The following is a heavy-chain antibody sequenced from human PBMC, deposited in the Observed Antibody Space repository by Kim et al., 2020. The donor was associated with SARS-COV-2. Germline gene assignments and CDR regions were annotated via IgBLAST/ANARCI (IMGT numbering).Heavy chain of an antibody. J-gene: IGHJ4*02. Sequence: FQGRVTMTRDTSTSTVYMELSSLRSEDTAVYYCARGDTGGYYYDSSDIDYWGQGTLVTVSS. CDR3: ARGDTGGYYYDSSDIDY. V-gene: IGHV1-46*01. D-gene: IGHD3-22*01.